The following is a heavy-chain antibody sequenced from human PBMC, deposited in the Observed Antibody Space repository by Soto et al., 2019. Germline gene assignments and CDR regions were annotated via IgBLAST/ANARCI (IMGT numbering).Heavy chain of an antibody. CDR2: MNPNSGNT. Sequence: GASVKVSCKASGYTFTSYDINWVRQATGQGLEWMGWMNPNSGNTGYAQKFQGRVTMTRNTSISTAYMELSSLRSEDTAVYYCARYVINYYYYYMDVWGKRTTVTVSS. CDR1: GYTFTSYD. V-gene: IGHV1-8*01. D-gene: IGHD3-16*01. J-gene: IGHJ6*03. CDR3: ARYVINYYYYYMDV.